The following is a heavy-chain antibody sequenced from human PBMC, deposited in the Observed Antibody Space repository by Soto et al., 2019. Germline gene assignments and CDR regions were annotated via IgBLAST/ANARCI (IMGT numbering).Heavy chain of an antibody. CDR2: ILVDGRT. CDR1: GFICSSYD. CDR3: AKATATGGGAFDI. D-gene: IGHD2-8*02. Sequence: GGSLRLSCAASGFICSSYDMRWVRQAPGKGLEWVSTILVDGRTFYVDSVKGRFTIPRDSSQNTVYLQMNSLTAGDTALYYCAKATATGGGAFDICGQGTMVTVSS. V-gene: IGHV3-23*01. J-gene: IGHJ3*02.